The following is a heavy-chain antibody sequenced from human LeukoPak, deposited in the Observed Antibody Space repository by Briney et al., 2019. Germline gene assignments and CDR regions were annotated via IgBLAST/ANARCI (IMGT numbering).Heavy chain of an antibody. V-gene: IGHV4-34*01. CDR3: ARGRQEISMILVVMTGVSYYLDV. CDR2: INPSGST. J-gene: IGHJ6*03. Sequence: SETLSLTCAVYGGSFSGYYWTWIRQSPGKGLEWIGEINPSGSTYYNPSLKSRLTISRDTSKNQFSPRLSSVTAADTAVYYCARGRQEISMILVVMTGVSYYLDVWGKGTTVTVS. CDR1: GGSFSGYY. D-gene: IGHD3-22*01.